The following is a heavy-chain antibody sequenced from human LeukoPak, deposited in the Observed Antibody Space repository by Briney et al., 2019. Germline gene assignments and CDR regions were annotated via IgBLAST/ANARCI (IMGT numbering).Heavy chain of an antibody. CDR1: GGSISSYY. CDR3: ARYSYGDYFFDY. V-gene: IGHV4-4*07. Sequence: SETLSLTCTVSGGSISSYYWSWIRQPAGKGLGWIGRIYTSGSTNYNPSLKSRVTMSVDTSKNQFSLKLSSVTAADTAVYYCARYSYGDYFFDYWGPGTLLTVSS. J-gene: IGHJ4*02. CDR2: IYTSGST. D-gene: IGHD4-17*01.